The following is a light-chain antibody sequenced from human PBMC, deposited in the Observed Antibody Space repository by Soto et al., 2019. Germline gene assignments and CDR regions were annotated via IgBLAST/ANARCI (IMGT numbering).Light chain of an antibody. J-gene: IGLJ2*01. CDR1: SSNIGNNY. V-gene: IGLV1-51*01. CDR2: DNN. Sequence: QSVLTQPPSVSAAPGLKVSISCSGSSSNIGNNYVSWYQQLPGTAPRLLIYDNNKRPSGIPDRFSGSKSGTSATLGITGLQTGDEADYYCGTWDSRMSGVVFGGGTKLTVL. CDR3: GTWDSRMSGVV.